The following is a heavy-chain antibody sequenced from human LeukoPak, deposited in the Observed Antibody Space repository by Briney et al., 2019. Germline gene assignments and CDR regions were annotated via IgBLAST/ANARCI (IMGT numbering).Heavy chain of an antibody. J-gene: IGHJ4*02. CDR2: IYYSGST. V-gene: IGHV4-59*01. CDR3: ARGGRGLPIDY. Sequence: SETLSLTCTVSGGSISSYYWSWIRQPPGKGLEWIGYIYYSGSTNYNPSLKSRVTISVDTSKNLFSLKLSSVTAADTAVYYCARGGRGLPIDYWGQGTLVTVSS. CDR1: GGSISSYY. D-gene: IGHD3-10*01.